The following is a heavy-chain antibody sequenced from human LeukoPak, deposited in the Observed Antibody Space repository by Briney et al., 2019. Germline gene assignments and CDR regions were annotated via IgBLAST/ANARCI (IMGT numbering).Heavy chain of an antibody. J-gene: IGHJ3*02. CDR3: ARPPVGATGAFDI. CDR1: GYSFTSYW. D-gene: IGHD1-26*01. V-gene: IGHV5-51*01. CDR2: IYPGDSDT. Sequence: GESLQISCQGSGYSFTSYWIGWVRQMPGKGLEWMGIIYPGDSDTRYSPSFQGQVTISADKSISTAYLQWSSLKASDTAMYYCARPPVGATGAFDIWGQGTMVTVSS.